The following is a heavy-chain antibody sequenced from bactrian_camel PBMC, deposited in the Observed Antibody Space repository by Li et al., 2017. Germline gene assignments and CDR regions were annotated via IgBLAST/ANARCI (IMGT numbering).Heavy chain of an antibody. CDR1: GKAFSTYC. CDR3: AAWPAGQDVRVRGFGRCLTWDHYY. D-gene: IGHD3*01. CDR2: IASDGST. J-gene: IGHJ4*01. V-gene: IGHV3S53*01. Sequence: PLVESGGGSVQPDGSLRLSCAVSGKAFSTYCMGWYRQAPGKEREAVASIASDGSTDYAASVKGRFTIFEDNSKNTVVLQMTMLKPQDTALYYCAAWPAGQDVRVRGFGRCLTWDHYYWGQGTQVTVS.